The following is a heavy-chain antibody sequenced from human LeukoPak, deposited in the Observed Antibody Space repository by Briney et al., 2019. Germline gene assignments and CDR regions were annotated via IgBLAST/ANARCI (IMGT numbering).Heavy chain of an antibody. CDR2: IYHSGST. V-gene: IGHV4-59*02. D-gene: IGHD1-26*01. J-gene: IGHJ2*01. Sequence: PSETLSLTCSVSGGAVSSYYWSWVRQPPGKGLEWIGSIYHSGSTYYNPSLKSRVTISVDTSKNQFSLKLSSVTAADTAVYYCARDSKGELQHFDLWGRGTLVTVSS. CDR1: GGAVSSYY. CDR3: ARDSKGELQHFDL.